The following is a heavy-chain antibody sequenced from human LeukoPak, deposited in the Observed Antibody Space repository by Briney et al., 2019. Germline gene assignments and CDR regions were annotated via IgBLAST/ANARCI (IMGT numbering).Heavy chain of an antibody. CDR3: ATGIAVEDAFDI. D-gene: IGHD6-19*01. Sequence: ASVKVSCKASGYTFTGYYMHWVRQAPGQGLEWMGWINPNSGGTNYAQKFQGRVTMTRDTSISTAYMELSRLRSDDTAVCYCATGIAVEDAFDIWGQGTMVTVSS. V-gene: IGHV1-2*02. CDR1: GYTFTGYY. CDR2: INPNSGGT. J-gene: IGHJ3*02.